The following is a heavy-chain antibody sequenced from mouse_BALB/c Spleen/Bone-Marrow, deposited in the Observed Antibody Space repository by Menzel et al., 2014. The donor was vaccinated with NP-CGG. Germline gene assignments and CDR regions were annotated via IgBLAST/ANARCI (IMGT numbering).Heavy chain of an antibody. D-gene: IGHD1-1*01. V-gene: IGHV1-20*02. CDR2: INPYNGDT. CDR1: GYSFTGHF. CDR3: AREGGYYYGSSPYFDV. Sequence: VQLQQSGPELVKPGASVKISCKASGYSFTGHFMNWVMQSHGKSLEWIGRINPYNGDTFYNQKFKGKATLTVDKSSSTAHMELRSLASEDSAVYYCAREGGYYYGSSPYFDVWGAGTTVTVSS. J-gene: IGHJ1*01.